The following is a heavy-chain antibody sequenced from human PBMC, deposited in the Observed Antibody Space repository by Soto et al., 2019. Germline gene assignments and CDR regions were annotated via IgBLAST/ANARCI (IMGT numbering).Heavy chain of an antibody. V-gene: IGHV1-46*03. Sequence: ASVKVSCKASGYTFTSYYMHWVRQAPGQGLERMGIINPSGGSTSYAQKFQGRVTMTRDPSTSTVYMELSSLRSEDTAVYYCARVYPSDTRYGYVGNNWFDPWGQGTLVTVSS. D-gene: IGHD5-18*01. CDR2: INPSGGST. CDR1: GYTFTSYY. CDR3: ARVYPSDTRYGYVGNNWFDP. J-gene: IGHJ5*02.